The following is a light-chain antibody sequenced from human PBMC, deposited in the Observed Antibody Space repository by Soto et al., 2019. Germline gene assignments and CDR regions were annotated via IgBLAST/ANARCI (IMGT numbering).Light chain of an antibody. Sequence: QSALTQPRSVSGSPGQSVTISCTGTSSDVGAYKYVSWYQQHPGKAPKLMIYDVSERPSGVPDRFSGSKSGNTASLTISGLQADDEADYYCCSYAGSYTLFGGGTKLTVL. CDR2: DVS. J-gene: IGLJ2*01. CDR3: CSYAGSYTL. V-gene: IGLV2-11*01. CDR1: SSDVGAYKY.